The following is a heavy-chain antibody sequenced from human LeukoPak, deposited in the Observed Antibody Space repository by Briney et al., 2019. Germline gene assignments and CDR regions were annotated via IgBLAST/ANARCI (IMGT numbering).Heavy chain of an antibody. Sequence: EGSLRLSCAASGFTCSNAWMSWVPQAPGKGLEWVSSISSSSSYIYYADSVKGRFTISRDNAKNSLYLQMNSLRAEDTAVYYCARGQQLVNFDYWGQGTLVTVSS. CDR1: GFTCSNAW. J-gene: IGHJ4*02. D-gene: IGHD6-13*01. CDR2: ISSSSSYI. CDR3: ARGQQLVNFDY. V-gene: IGHV3-21*01.